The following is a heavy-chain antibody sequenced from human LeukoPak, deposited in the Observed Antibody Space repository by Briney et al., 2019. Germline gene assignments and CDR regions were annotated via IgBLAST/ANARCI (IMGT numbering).Heavy chain of an antibody. V-gene: IGHV1-2*02. CDR1: GYTFTGYY. J-gene: IGHJ4*02. D-gene: IGHD3-10*01. Sequence: GASVKVSCKASGYTFTGYYMHWVRQAPRPGLELMGWINTYSGGTNYAQQFLSRVTMTRVTSISTAYLELRRLRTDDTAVVYCARTMVRGVIFDYWGQGTLVTVSS. CDR2: INTYSGGT. CDR3: ARTMVRGVIFDY.